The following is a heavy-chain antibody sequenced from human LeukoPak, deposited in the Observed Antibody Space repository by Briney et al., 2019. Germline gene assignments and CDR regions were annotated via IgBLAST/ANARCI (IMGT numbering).Heavy chain of an antibody. V-gene: IGHV3-48*04. J-gene: IGHJ5*02. Sequence: GGSLRLSCAASGFTFSSYAMSWVRQAPGKGLEWVSYISSSGSTIYYADSVKGRFTISRDNAKNSLYLQMNSLRAEDTAVYYCARDKGSSSWYSDWFDPWGQETLVTVSS. CDR1: GFTFSSYA. CDR2: ISSSGSTI. CDR3: ARDKGSSSWYSDWFDP. D-gene: IGHD6-13*01.